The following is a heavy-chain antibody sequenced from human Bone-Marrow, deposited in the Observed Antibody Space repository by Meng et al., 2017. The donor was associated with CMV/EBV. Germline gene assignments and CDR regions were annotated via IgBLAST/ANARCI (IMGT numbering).Heavy chain of an antibody. CDR2: ISSSSSYI. CDR3: ARDGGNSH. D-gene: IGHD4-23*01. J-gene: IGHJ4*02. CDR1: GLTFSSDS. Sequence: EVQLVGSXXXXXKSXGXRRLSFAASGLTFSSDSMYWARQAPGKGLEWVSSISSSSSYIYYADSVKGRFTISRDNAKNSLYLQMNSLRAEDTAVYYCARDGGNSHWGQGTLVTVSS. V-gene: IGHV3-21*01.